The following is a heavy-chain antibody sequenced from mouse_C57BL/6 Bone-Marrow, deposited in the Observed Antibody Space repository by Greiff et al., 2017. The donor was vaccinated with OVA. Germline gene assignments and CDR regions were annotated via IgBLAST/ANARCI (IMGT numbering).Heavy chain of an antibody. CDR2: ISSGSSTI. CDR3: ARDYSWFAY. J-gene: IGHJ3*01. Sequence: EVQLVESGGGLVKPGGSLKLSCAASGFTFRDYGMHWVRQAPEKGLEWVAYISSGSSTIYYADTVKGRFTISRDNAKNTLFLQMTSLRSEDTAMYYCARDYSWFAYWGQGTLGTVSA. CDR1: GFTFRDYG. V-gene: IGHV5-17*01. D-gene: IGHD1-1*02.